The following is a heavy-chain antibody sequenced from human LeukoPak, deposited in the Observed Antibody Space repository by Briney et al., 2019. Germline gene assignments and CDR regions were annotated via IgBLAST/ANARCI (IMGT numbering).Heavy chain of an antibody. CDR1: GFSFSNFW. J-gene: IGHJ5*02. CDR2: IKPDGSAT. Sequence: WGSLRLSCAASGFSFSNFWMSWVRQAPGKGLEWVANIKPDGSATNYVDSVKGRFTISRDNAKNSLDLQMNSLRAEDTAVYYCARGGGSSSWGQGTLVTVSS. V-gene: IGHV3-7*01. D-gene: IGHD6-6*01. CDR3: ARGGGSSS.